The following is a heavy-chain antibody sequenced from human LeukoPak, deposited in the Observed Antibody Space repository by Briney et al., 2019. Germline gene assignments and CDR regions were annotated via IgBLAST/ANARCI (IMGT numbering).Heavy chain of an antibody. D-gene: IGHD3-3*01. CDR1: GGSISSYY. Sequence: PSETLPLTCTVSGGSISSYYWSWIRQPPGKGLEWIGYIYTSGSTNYNPSLKSRVTISVDTSKNQFSLKLGSVTAADTAVYYCARGGYDFWSGYYYYYYYMDVWGKGTTVTVSS. CDR3: ARGGYDFWSGYYYYYYYMDV. J-gene: IGHJ6*03. CDR2: IYTSGST. V-gene: IGHV4-4*09.